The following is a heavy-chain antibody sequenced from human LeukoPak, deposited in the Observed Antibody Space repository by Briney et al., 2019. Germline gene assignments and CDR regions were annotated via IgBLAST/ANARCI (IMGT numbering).Heavy chain of an antibody. V-gene: IGHV3-23*01. CDR2: LPRSGGDT. D-gene: IGHD3-22*01. Sequence: QPGASLRLSCAASGFPFSSSAMSWVRQAPGKGLEWVSGLPRSGGDTYYADSVKGRFTISRDNSKNTLYLQMNSLRAEDTAVYYCAKDSPYYYDSSSYPLDYWGQGTLVTVSS. CDR1: GFPFSSSA. J-gene: IGHJ4*02. CDR3: AKDSPYYYDSSSYPLDY.